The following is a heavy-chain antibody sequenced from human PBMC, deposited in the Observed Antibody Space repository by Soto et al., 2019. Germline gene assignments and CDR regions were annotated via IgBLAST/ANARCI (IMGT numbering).Heavy chain of an antibody. J-gene: IGHJ6*02. CDR2: MNPNSGNT. D-gene: IGHD1-7*01. Sequence: QVQLVQSGAEVKKPGASVKVSCKASGYTFTSYDINWVRQATGQGLEGMGWMNPNSGNTGYAQKFQGRVTMTRNTSISTAYMELSSLRSEDTAVYYCARGLDNWNYGGYYGMDVWGQGTTVTVSS. CDR1: GYTFTSYD. CDR3: ARGLDNWNYGGYYGMDV. V-gene: IGHV1-8*01.